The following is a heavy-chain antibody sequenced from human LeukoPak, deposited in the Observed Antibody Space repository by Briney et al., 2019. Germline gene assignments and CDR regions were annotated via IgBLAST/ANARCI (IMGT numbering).Heavy chain of an antibody. CDR2: INPNSGGT. CDR3: ARGDSIYCDNSGYGAFEY. D-gene: IGHD3-22*01. CDR1: GYTFSGYY. V-gene: IGHV1-2*02. J-gene: IGHJ4*02. Sequence: ASVKVSCKTSGYTFSGYYMHWVRQAPGQGLEWMGWINPNSGGTNYAQRFQGRVTMTRDTPIRTAYMDLSRLRSDDTAVYYCARGDSIYCDNSGYGAFEYWGQETLVTVSS.